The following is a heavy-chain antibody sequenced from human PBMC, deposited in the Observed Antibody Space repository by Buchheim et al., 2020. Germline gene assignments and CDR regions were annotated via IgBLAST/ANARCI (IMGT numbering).Heavy chain of an antibody. CDR1: GGSISSYY. CDR3: ARGTVAGTKGFDY. Sequence: QVQLQESGPGLVKPSETLSLTCTVSGGSISSYYWSWIRQPPGKGLEWIGYIYYSGSTNYNPSLKSRVTISVDTSKNQFSLKLSSVTAADTAVYYCARGTVAGTKGFDYWGQGTL. D-gene: IGHD6-19*01. CDR2: IYYSGST. V-gene: IGHV4-59*01. J-gene: IGHJ4*02.